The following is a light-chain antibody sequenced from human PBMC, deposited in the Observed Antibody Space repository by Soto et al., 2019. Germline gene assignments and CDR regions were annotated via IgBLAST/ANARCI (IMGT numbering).Light chain of an antibody. J-gene: IGKJ5*01. V-gene: IGKV3-20*01. Sequence: ESLLTQSPGTLSLSPGERATLSCRASQSVSSSYLAWYQQKPGQAPRLLIYGASSRATGIPDRFSGSGSGTDFTLTISRLEPEDFAVYYCQQCGSSPTFGQGTRLEIK. CDR2: GAS. CDR1: QSVSSSY. CDR3: QQCGSSPT.